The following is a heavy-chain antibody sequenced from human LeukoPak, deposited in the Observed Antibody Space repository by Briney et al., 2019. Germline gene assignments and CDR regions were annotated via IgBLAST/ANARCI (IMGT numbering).Heavy chain of an antibody. J-gene: IGHJ4*02. CDR1: GGSFSGYY. D-gene: IGHD3-10*01. V-gene: IGHV4-34*01. CDR2: INHSGST. Sequence: PSETLSLTCAVYGGSFSGYYWSWIRQPPGKGLEWIGEINHSGSTNYNPSLKSRVTISVDTYKNQFSLKLSSVTAADTAVYYCAREVVRGVIGLDYWGQGTLVTVSS. CDR3: AREVVRGVIGLDY.